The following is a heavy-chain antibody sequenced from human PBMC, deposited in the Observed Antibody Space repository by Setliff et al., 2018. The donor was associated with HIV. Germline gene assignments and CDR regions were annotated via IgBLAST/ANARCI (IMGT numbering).Heavy chain of an antibody. CDR3: ARWYTTGRGWFDP. V-gene: IGHV4-31*11. CDR2: IYYTGDT. J-gene: IGHJ5*02. D-gene: IGHD6-25*01. Sequence: TLSLTCAVSGGSFSGYYWSWSRQHPGKGLEWIGYIYYTGDTYYNPPLKSRVTMSIDTSKNQFSLRLSSVTAADTAVYYCARWYTTGRGWFDPWGQGTLVTVSS. CDR1: GGSFSGYY.